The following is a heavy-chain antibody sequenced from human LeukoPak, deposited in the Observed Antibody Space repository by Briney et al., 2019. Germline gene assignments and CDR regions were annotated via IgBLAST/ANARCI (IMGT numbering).Heavy chain of an antibody. Sequence: GGSLRLFCAASGFTFSSYSMNWVRQAPGKGLEWVSSISSSSSYIYYADSVKGRFTISRDNAKNSLYLQMNSLRAEDTAVYYCAREIVGATFSYYYYYGMDVWGQGTTVTVSS. D-gene: IGHD1-26*01. CDR1: GFTFSSYS. CDR3: AREIVGATFSYYYYYGMDV. V-gene: IGHV3-21*01. J-gene: IGHJ6*02. CDR2: ISSSSSYI.